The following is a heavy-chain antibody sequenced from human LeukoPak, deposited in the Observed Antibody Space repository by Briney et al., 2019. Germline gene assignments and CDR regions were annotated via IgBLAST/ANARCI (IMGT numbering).Heavy chain of an antibody. D-gene: IGHD3-22*01. CDR1: GFTFSSYW. Sequence: GGSLRLSCAASGFTFSSYWMSWVRQAPGKGLEWVANIKQDGSEKYYVDSVKGRFTISRDNAKNSLYLQMNSLRAEDTAVYYCARGSTAYYYDSSGYYGYWGQGTLVTVSS. J-gene: IGHJ4*02. V-gene: IGHV3-7*01. CDR2: IKQDGSEK. CDR3: ARGSTAYYYDSSGYYGY.